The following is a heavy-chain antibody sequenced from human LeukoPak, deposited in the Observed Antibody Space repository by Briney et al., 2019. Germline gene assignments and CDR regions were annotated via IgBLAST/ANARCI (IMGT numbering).Heavy chain of an antibody. J-gene: IGHJ3*02. D-gene: IGHD1-1*01. CDR1: GFTVSSSY. CDR3: ARDRTTDSDTFGI. CDR2: IYNSGDT. V-gene: IGHV3-53*01. Sequence: GGSLRLSCAASGFTVSSSYMSWVRQAPGKGLEWVSVIYNSGDTYYADSVKGRFTISRDNSKNTLYLQMNSLSAEDTAVYYCARDRTTDSDTFGIWGQGTMVTVSS.